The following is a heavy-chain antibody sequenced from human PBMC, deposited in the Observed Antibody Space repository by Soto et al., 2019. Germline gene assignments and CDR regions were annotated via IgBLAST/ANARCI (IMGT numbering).Heavy chain of an antibody. CDR1: AFSSHHHA. D-gene: IGHD3-16*01. CDR3: TEDILPGGADV. Sequence: AGGSLRLSCVASAFSSHHHAIHWVRQGPGKGLEWVSGIHWNNGATGYADSVKGRFTIFKDNVENSVYLQMNSLRTDDTAFYYCTEDILPGGADVWGQGTTVTVSS. V-gene: IGHV3-9*02. CDR2: IHWNNGAT. J-gene: IGHJ6*02.